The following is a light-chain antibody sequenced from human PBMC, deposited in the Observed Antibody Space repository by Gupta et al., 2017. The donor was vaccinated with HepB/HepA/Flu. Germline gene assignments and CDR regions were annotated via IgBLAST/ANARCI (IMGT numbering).Light chain of an antibody. Sequence: QSVLTQPPSVSGTPGQRVTISCSGSSSNIGNNDVSWYQQLPGTAPQLLIYTNKERPSRVPDRVSASRSGTSASLAISELRSQDEADYFCATWDDSLTGWVFGGGTRLTVL. CDR3: ATWDDSLTGWV. J-gene: IGLJ3*02. V-gene: IGLV1-47*01. CDR2: TNK. CDR1: SSNIGNND.